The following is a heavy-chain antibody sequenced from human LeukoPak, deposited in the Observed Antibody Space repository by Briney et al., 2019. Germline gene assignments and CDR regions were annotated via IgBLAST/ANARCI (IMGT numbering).Heavy chain of an antibody. CDR2: LYSGGTT. Sequence: HAGGSLRLSCAASGFTVSSNYMSWVRQAPGKGLEWVAFLYSGGTTKYADFVQGRFTISRDKSKNTLFLQMNSLRAEDTAMYYCARDYKGMWFGEFDAFDVWGQGTMVTVSS. J-gene: IGHJ3*01. CDR1: GFTVSSNY. V-gene: IGHV3-66*01. D-gene: IGHD3-10*01. CDR3: ARDYKGMWFGEFDAFDV.